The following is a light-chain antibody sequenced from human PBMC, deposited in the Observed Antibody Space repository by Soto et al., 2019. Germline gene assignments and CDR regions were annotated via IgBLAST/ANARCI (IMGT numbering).Light chain of an antibody. Sequence: EVVMTQSPSTLSLYTGESATLSCRASQSISSSYLAWYQQKPGQAPRLLIYGASNRATAIPDRFSGSGSGTDFTLTISRLEPEDFAVYYCQQSDDSPGTFGQGTKVDIK. J-gene: IGKJ1*01. V-gene: IGKV3-20*01. CDR2: GAS. CDR1: QSISSSY. CDR3: QQSDDSPGT.